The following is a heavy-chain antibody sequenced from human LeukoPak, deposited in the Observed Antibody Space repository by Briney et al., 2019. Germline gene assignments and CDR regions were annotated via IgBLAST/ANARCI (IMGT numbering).Heavy chain of an antibody. CDR2: ISYDGSNK. D-gene: IGHD6-19*01. Sequence: GGSLRLSCAASGFTFSSYAMHWVRQAPGKGLEWVAIISYDGSNKYYADSVKGRFTISRDNSKNTLYLQMNSLRAEDTAVYYCARDGGRIGYSSGWYYFDYWGQGTLVTVSS. CDR1: GFTFSSYA. V-gene: IGHV3-30-3*01. CDR3: ARDGGRIGYSSGWYYFDY. J-gene: IGHJ4*02.